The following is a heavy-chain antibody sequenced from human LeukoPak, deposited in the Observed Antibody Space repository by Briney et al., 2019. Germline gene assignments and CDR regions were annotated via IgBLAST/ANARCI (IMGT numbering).Heavy chain of an antibody. Sequence: PGESLRLSCAASGFTFSSYSMNWVRQAPGKGLEWVSSISSSSSYIYYADSVKGRFTISRDNAKNSLYLQMNSLRAEDTAVYYCARSYYYGSGSLYNPDYWGQGTLVTVSS. CDR3: ARSYYYGSGSLYNPDY. CDR1: GFTFSSYS. D-gene: IGHD3-10*01. V-gene: IGHV3-21*01. J-gene: IGHJ4*02. CDR2: ISSSSSYI.